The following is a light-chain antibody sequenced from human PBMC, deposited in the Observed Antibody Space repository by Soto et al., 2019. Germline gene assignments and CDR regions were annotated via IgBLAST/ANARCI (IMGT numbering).Light chain of an antibody. J-gene: IGLJ1*01. V-gene: IGLV2-14*01. CDR2: EVS. Sequence: QSALTQPASVSGSPGQSITISCTGTSSDVGGYNHVSWYQQHPGKAPKLMIYEVSNRPSEVSNRFSGSKSGNTASLTISGLQAEDEADYYCSSYTSSSTPYVFGTGTKVTVL. CDR1: SSDVGGYNH. CDR3: SSYTSSSTPYV.